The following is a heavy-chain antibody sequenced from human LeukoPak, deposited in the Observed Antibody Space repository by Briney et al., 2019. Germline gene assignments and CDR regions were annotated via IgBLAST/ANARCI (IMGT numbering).Heavy chain of an antibody. J-gene: IGHJ4*02. CDR1: GFAFTAYY. D-gene: IGHD7-27*01. CDR3: SRGPHWDPHFDF. Sequence: ASVKVSCKASGFAFTAYYLHWVRQAPGQRLEWMGRINPNSGGTNYAQKFQGRVTMTRDTSISTAYMELSRLRSDDTAVYYCSRGPHWDPHFDFWGQGTLVTVSS. V-gene: IGHV1-2*06. CDR2: INPNSGGT.